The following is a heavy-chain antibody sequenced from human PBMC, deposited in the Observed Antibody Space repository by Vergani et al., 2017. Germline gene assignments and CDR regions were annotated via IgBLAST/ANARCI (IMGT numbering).Heavy chain of an antibody. Sequence: EVQLLESGGGLVQPGGSLRLSCSAAGFPFSDYGVHWVRQAPGKGLEWVSAISGSGGSTYYADSVKGRFTISRDNSKNTLYLQMNSLRAEDTAVYYCAKDRTTMIVVDGDFQHWGQGTLVTVSS. CDR1: GFPFSDYG. D-gene: IGHD3-22*01. J-gene: IGHJ1*01. V-gene: IGHV3-23*01. CDR3: AKDRTTMIVVDGDFQH. CDR2: ISGSGGST.